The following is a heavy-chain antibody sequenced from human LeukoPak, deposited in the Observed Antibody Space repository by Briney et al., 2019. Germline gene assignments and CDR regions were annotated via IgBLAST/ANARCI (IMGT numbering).Heavy chain of an antibody. CDR1: GYMFTNNW. J-gene: IGHJ5*02. CDR2: INPADSRT. D-gene: IGHD2/OR15-2a*01. V-gene: IGHV1-46*04. Sequence: ASVKVSCKASGYMFTNNWIHWVRQAPGQGLEWMGVINPADSRTFYAQKLQDRVTLTTDMSATSIYTELSSLRSGDTAVYYCARDHSNTRTWWFDPWGQGTLVIVSS. CDR3: ARDHSNTRTWWFDP.